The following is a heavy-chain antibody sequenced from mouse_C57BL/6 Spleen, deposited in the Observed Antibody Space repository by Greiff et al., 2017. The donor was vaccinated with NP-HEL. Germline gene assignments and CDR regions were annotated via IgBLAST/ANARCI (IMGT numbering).Heavy chain of an antibody. D-gene: IGHD2-3*01. Sequence: VQLQQSGPELVKPGASVKMSCKASGYTFTDYNMHWVKQSHGKSLEWIGYINPNNGGTSYNQKFKGKATLTVNKSSSTAYMELHSLTSEDSAVYYCARIGGGLYDGYYYAMDYWGQGTSVTVSS. CDR1: GYTFTDYN. V-gene: IGHV1-22*01. J-gene: IGHJ4*01. CDR3: ARIGGGLYDGYYYAMDY. CDR2: INPNNGGT.